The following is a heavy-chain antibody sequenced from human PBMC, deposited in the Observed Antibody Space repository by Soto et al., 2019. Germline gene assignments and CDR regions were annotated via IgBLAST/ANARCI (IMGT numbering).Heavy chain of an antibody. Sequence: PSETLSLTCTVSGGSIRSGTYYWNWIRQHPGKGLEWIGYMYNTGNAYYNPSLKSRVTIPVDTSKNQFSLKLTSVTAADAALYYCARDFFDSSDYTTNWFDPWGQGTLVTVSS. J-gene: IGHJ5*02. CDR3: ARDFFDSSDYTTNWFDP. CDR1: GGSIRSGTYY. D-gene: IGHD3-22*01. CDR2: MYNTGNA. V-gene: IGHV4-30-4*01.